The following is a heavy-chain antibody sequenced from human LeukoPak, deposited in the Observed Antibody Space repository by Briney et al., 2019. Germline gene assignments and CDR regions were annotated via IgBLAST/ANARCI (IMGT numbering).Heavy chain of an antibody. Sequence: GESLKISCKTSGYTFSAYWIGWVRQMPGKGLEWMAIIHPDDSDTRYSPSFQGHVTISADTSTNTAYLHWGSLKASDTAIYYCARYGLQTPRAYGWFGPWGRGTLVIVTS. D-gene: IGHD5-12*01. CDR1: GYTFSAYW. J-gene: IGHJ5*02. CDR2: IHPDDSDT. V-gene: IGHV5-51*01. CDR3: ARYGLQTPRAYGWFGP.